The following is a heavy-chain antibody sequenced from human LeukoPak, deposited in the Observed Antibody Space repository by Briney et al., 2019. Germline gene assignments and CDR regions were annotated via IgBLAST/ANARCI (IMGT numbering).Heavy chain of an antibody. D-gene: IGHD6-13*01. CDR1: GYSFTSYW. V-gene: IGHV5-51*01. CDR3: ARHHSSSWYEHYYYYMDV. Sequence: GESLQISCKGSGYSFTSYWIGWVRQMPGKGLEWMGIIYPGDSDTRYSPSFQGQVTISADKSISTAYLQWSSLKASDTAMYYCARHHSSSWYEHYYYYMDVWGKGTTVTVSS. CDR2: IYPGDSDT. J-gene: IGHJ6*03.